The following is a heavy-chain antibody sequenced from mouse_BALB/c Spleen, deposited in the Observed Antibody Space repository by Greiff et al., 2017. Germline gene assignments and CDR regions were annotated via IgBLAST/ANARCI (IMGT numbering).Heavy chain of an antibody. D-gene: IGHD2-14*01. J-gene: IGHJ4*01. CDR1: GFTFSSFG. Sequence: EVQLVESGGGLVQPGGSRKLSCAASGFTFSSFGMHWVRQAPEKGLEWVAYISSGSSTIYYADTVKGRFTISRDNPKNTLFLQMTSLRSEDTAMYYCAREGYYRYDGYAMDYWGQGTSVTVSS. V-gene: IGHV5-17*02. CDR2: ISSGSSTI. CDR3: AREGYYRYDGYAMDY.